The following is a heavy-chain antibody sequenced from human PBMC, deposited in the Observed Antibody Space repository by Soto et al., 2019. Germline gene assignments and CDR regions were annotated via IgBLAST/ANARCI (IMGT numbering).Heavy chain of an antibody. CDR3: TTGWSSKDY. V-gene: IGHV3-15*01. CDR1: VLLFRNAW. Sequence: PGVSLRLSCAASVLLFRNAWMSGVRQAPGKGLEWVGRIKSKADGGTTNYAAPVKGRFNISRDGSKNTLYLQMNGLKTEDTAVYYCTTGWSSKDYWGQGTLVTSPQ. CDR2: IKSKADGGTT. J-gene: IGHJ4*02. D-gene: IGHD3-3*01.